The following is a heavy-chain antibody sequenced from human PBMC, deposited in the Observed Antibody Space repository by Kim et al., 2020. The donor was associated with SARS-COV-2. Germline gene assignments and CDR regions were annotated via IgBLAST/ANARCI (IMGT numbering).Heavy chain of an antibody. Sequence: ASVKVSCKASGYTFTSYYMHWVRQAPGQGLEWMGIINPSGGSTSYAQKFQGRVTMTRDTSTSTVYMELSSLRSEDTAVYYCARDQGEGDIVGAPYYYYYGMDVWGQGTTVTVSS. J-gene: IGHJ6*02. CDR1: GYTFTSYY. CDR2: INPSGGST. D-gene: IGHD1-26*01. CDR3: ARDQGEGDIVGAPYYYYYGMDV. V-gene: IGHV1-46*01.